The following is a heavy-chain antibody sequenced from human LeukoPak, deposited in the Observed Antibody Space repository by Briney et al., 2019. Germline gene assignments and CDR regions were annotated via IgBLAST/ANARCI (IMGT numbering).Heavy chain of an antibody. CDR1: GGSFSGYY. Sequence: SETLSLTCAVYGGSFSGYYWSWIRQPPGKGLEWIGEINHSGSTNYNPSLKSRVTISVDTSKNQFSLKLSSVTAADTAVYYCARGEAKGAANIKRGYYYYGMDVWGKGTTVTVSS. D-gene: IGHD6-13*01. V-gene: IGHV4-34*01. CDR3: ARGEAKGAANIKRGYYYYGMDV. J-gene: IGHJ6*04. CDR2: INHSGST.